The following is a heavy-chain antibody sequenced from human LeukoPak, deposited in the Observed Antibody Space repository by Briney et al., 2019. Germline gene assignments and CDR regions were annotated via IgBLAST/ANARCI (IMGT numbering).Heavy chain of an antibody. V-gene: IGHV4-59*01. CDR1: GGSISSYY. CDR3: ARDRALGSGKYYFDY. CDR2: IDYSGST. D-gene: IGHD3-16*01. Sequence: SETLSLTCTGSGGSISSYYWSWIRQPPGRGLEWIGYIDYSGSTNYNPSLKSRVTISVDTSQNQFSLKLSSVTAADTAVYYCARDRALGSGKYYFDYWGQGTLVTVSA. J-gene: IGHJ4*02.